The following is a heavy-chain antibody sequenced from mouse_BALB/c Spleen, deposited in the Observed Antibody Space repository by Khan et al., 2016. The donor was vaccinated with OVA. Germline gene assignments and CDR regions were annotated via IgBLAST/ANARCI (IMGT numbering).Heavy chain of an antibody. Sequence: QVQLKQSGPGLVAPSQSLSITCTVSGFSLSNYGIHWVRQPPGKGLEWLGVIWTGGITNYNSALMSRLIISNDNSKSQVFLKMNRLQTDDTAIYYGARSYDYDVGGFAYWGQGTLVTVST. V-gene: IGHV2-9*02. CDR1: GFSLSNYG. D-gene: IGHD2-4*01. J-gene: IGHJ3*01. CDR3: ARSYDYDVGGFAY. CDR2: IWTGGIT.